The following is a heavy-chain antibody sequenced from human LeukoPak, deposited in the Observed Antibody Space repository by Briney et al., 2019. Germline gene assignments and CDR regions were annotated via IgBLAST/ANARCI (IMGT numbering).Heavy chain of an antibody. CDR3: ARAPVGELWKTPYYYYGMDV. CDR2: IYSGGST. V-gene: IGHV3-53*04. CDR1: GFTVSSNY. Sequence: GGSLRLSCAASGFTVSSNYMSWVRQAPGKGLEWVSVIYSGGSTYYADSVMGRFTISRHNSKNTLYLQMSSLRAEDTAVYYCARAPVGELWKTPYYYYGMDVWGQGTTVTVSS. D-gene: IGHD3-16*01. J-gene: IGHJ6*02.